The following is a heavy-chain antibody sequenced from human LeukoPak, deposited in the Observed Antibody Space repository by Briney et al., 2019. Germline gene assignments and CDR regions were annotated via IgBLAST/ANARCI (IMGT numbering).Heavy chain of an antibody. CDR1: GFTFDDYA. CDR3: AKDVSWFGEIFNYMDV. D-gene: IGHD3-10*01. Sequence: GGSLRLSSAASGFTFDDYAMHWVRQAPGKGLEWVSLISWDGGSTYYADSVKGRFTISRDNSKNSLYLQMNSLRAEDTALYYCAKDVSWFGEIFNYMDVWGKGTTVTVSS. J-gene: IGHJ6*03. CDR2: ISWDGGST. V-gene: IGHV3-43D*03.